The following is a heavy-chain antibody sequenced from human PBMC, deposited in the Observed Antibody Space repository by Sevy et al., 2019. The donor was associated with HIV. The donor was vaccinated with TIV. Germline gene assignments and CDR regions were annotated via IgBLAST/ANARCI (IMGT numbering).Heavy chain of an antibody. D-gene: IGHD2-15*01. Sequence: GGSLRLSCAASGFTFSNYWMHWVRQSPGKGLVWVSRINSDGSSTNYADSVKGRFTISRDNAKNRVYLQMNSLRDEDSALYYCVRVGHCSGGSCYTLLFLHWGQRTTVTVSS. CDR3: VRVGHCSGGSCYTLLFLH. CDR1: GFTFSNYW. V-gene: IGHV3-74*01. J-gene: IGHJ6*02. CDR2: INSDGSST.